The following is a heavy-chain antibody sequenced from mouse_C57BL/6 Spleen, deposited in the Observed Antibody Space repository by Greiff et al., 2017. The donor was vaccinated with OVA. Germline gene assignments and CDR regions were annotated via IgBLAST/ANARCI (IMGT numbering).Heavy chain of an antibody. Sequence: EVQRVESGGGLVKPGGSLKLSCAASGFTFSDYGMHWVRQAPEKGLEWVAYISSGSSTIYYADTVKGRFTISRDNAKNTLFLQMTSLRSEDTAMYYCALYERFYAMDHWGQGTSVTVSS. D-gene: IGHD2-3*01. CDR1: GFTFSDYG. CDR3: ALYERFYAMDH. V-gene: IGHV5-17*01. CDR2: ISSGSSTI. J-gene: IGHJ4*01.